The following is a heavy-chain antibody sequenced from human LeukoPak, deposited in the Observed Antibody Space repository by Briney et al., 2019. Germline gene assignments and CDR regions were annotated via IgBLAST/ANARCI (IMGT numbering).Heavy chain of an antibody. CDR3: ARAESGGDLDY. Sequence: SETLSLTCAVSGYSFSSGYYWGWIRQPPGKGLEWIGSIYHSGSTYYNPSLKSRVTISVDTSKNQFSLKLSSVTAADTAVYYCARAESGGDLDYWGQGTLVTVSS. CDR1: GYSFSSGYY. CDR2: IYHSGST. V-gene: IGHV4-38-2*01. D-gene: IGHD2-15*01. J-gene: IGHJ4*02.